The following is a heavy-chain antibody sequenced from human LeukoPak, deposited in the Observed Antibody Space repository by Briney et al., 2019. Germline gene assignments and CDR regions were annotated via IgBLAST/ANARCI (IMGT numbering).Heavy chain of an antibody. V-gene: IGHV3-7*03. CDR3: ARVRGGYVYFDY. J-gene: IGHJ4*02. CDR2: IKTDGSEK. D-gene: IGHD5-12*01. Sequence: PGGSLRLSCAASGFTFSSFWMSWVRQAPGKGLEWVAKIKTDGSEKYYVDSVKGRFTISRDNAKNSLHLQMNSLRAEDTAVYYCARVRGGYVYFDYWGQGTLVTVSS. CDR1: GFTFSSFW.